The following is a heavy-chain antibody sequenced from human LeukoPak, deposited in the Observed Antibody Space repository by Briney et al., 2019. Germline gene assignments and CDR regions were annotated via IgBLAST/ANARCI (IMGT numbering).Heavy chain of an antibody. Sequence: ASVKVSCMVSGSTLTELSMHWVRQAPGKGLQWMGGFDPEDGETIYAQKFQGRVTMTEDTSTEIAYMELSSLRSEDTAVYYCATTYSGQLALDYWGQGTLVTVSS. D-gene: IGHD1-26*01. CDR2: FDPEDGET. CDR3: ATTYSGQLALDY. V-gene: IGHV1-24*01. CDR1: GSTLTELS. J-gene: IGHJ4*02.